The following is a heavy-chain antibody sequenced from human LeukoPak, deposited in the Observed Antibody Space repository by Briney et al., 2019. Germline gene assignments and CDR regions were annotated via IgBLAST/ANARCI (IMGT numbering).Heavy chain of an antibody. CDR1: GYTFTSYY. CDR3: ARDSVSPFCSSTSCYGGYYYYGMDV. V-gene: IGHV1-46*01. CDR2: INPSGGST. Sequence: ASVTVSCKASGYTFTSYYMRWVRQAPGQGLEWMGIINPSGGSTSYAHKFQGRVTMTRDTSTSTVYMELSSLRSEDTAVYYCARDSVSPFCSSTSCYGGYYYYGMDVWGQGTTVTVSS. J-gene: IGHJ6*02. D-gene: IGHD2-2*01.